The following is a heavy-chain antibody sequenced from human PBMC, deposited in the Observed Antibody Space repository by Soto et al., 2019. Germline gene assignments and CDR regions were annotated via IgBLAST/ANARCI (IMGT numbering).Heavy chain of an antibody. CDR2: ISAYNGNT. J-gene: IGHJ4*02. CDR1: GYTFTSYG. CDR3: ARDMSQWELFSFDY. Sequence: ASVKVSCKASGYTFTSYGISWVRQAPGQGLEWMGWISAYNGNTNYAQKLQGRVTMTTDTSTSTAYMELRSLRSDDTAVYYCARDMSQWELFSFDYCGQGTLVTSPQ. D-gene: IGHD1-26*01. V-gene: IGHV1-18*01.